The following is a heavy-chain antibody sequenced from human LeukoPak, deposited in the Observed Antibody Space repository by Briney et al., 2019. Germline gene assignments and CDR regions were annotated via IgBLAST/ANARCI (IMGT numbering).Heavy chain of an antibody. V-gene: IGHV1-2*02. CDR1: GYTFTGYY. CDR3: AFGYSYGFKLDY. CDR2: INPNSGGT. D-gene: IGHD5-18*01. J-gene: IGHJ4*02. Sequence: ASVKVSCKASGYTFTGYYMHWVRQAPGQRLEWMGWINPNSGGTNYAQKFQGRVTMTRDTSISTAYMELSRLRSDDTAVYYCAFGYSYGFKLDYWGQGTLVTVSS.